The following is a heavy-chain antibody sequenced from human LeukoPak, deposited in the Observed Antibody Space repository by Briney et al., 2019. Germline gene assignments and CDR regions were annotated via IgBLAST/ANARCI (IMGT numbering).Heavy chain of an antibody. D-gene: IGHD3-3*01. Sequence: ASVKVSCKASGYTFTSYGISWVRPAPGQGLEWMGWISAYNGNTNYAQKLQGRVTMTTDTSTSTAYMELRSLRSDDTAVYYCARAIITIFGVVTEFDYWGQGTLVTVSS. V-gene: IGHV1-18*01. J-gene: IGHJ4*02. CDR2: ISAYNGNT. CDR3: ARAIITIFGVVTEFDY. CDR1: GYTFTSYG.